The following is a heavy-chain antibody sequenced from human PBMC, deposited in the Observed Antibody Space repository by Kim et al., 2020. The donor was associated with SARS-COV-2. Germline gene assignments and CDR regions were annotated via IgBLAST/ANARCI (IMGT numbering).Heavy chain of an antibody. D-gene: IGHD2-15*01. CDR3: ARNGYCSGGSCLHEGYFDY. CDR1: GFTVSNNY. V-gene: IGHV3-53*01. CDR2: LYSGGYT. J-gene: IGHJ4*02. Sequence: GGSLRLSCAASGFTVSNNYMSWVRQAPGKGLEWVSVLYSGGYTYFADSVKGRFTISRDNSKNTLYLQMNNLRAEDTAVYYCARNGYCSGGSCLHEGYFDYWGQGTLVTVSS.